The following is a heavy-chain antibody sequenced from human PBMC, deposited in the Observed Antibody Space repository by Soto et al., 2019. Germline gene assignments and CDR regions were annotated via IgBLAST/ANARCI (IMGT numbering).Heavy chain of an antibody. J-gene: IGHJ6*01. CDR3: ASSPAFSSSWYGIPPDPSHCMDV. CDR2: INRSGGIT. CDR1: GYTFTTFY. V-gene: IGHV1-46*01. D-gene: IGHD6-13*01. Sequence: QMQLVQSGAEVKRPGASVRVSCKSSGYTFTTFYIHWVRQAPGQGLVWMGIINRSGGITNFTQRFQGRVTITREMSTNTHYMELSNLKSDDTAVYYCASSPAFSSSWYGIPPDPSHCMDVWRQGTTVTVSP.